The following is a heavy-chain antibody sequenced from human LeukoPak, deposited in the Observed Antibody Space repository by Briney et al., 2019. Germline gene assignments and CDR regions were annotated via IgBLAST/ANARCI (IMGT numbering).Heavy chain of an antibody. CDR1: GYSLSELS. D-gene: IGHD3-22*01. CDR3: ATQSRYYDNAFDV. J-gene: IGHJ3*01. Sequence: ASVKVSRRVSGYSLSELSMHGVRQAPGKALEGMGGFVPDHGKPIYAQSFQGRVTMPEDTSTDTAYMALSSLRSEDTAVYFCATQSRYYDNAFDVWGQGTMVTVSS. CDR2: FVPDHGKP. V-gene: IGHV1-24*01.